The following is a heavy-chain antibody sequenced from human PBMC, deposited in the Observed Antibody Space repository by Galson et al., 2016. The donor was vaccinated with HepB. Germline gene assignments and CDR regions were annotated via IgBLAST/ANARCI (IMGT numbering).Heavy chain of an antibody. CDR3: ARATHTITYYYDSSGYKVDAFDI. Sequence: SLRLSCAASGFSFGSYAMHWVRQTPAKGLEWVAVISGDGTNKYYADSVKGRFTISRDNAKNSLYLQMNSLRAEDTAVYYCARATHTITYYYDSSGYKVDAFDIWGQGTMVTVSS. J-gene: IGHJ3*02. CDR2: ISGDGTNK. V-gene: IGHV3-30*03. D-gene: IGHD3-22*01. CDR1: GFSFGSYA.